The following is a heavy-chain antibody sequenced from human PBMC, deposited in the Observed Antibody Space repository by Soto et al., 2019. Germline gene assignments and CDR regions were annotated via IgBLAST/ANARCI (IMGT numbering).Heavy chain of an antibody. CDR1: GYTFTSYD. D-gene: IGHD2-15*01. J-gene: IGHJ6*03. CDR2: MNPNSGNT. CDR3: ARGRLGVAARGRRYYYYMDV. Sequence: ASVKVSCKASGYTFTSYDINWVRQATGQGLEWMGWMNPNSGNTGYAQKFQGRVTMTRNTSISTAYMELSSLRSEDTAVYYCARGRLGVAARGRRYYYYMDVWGKGTTVTVSS. V-gene: IGHV1-8*01.